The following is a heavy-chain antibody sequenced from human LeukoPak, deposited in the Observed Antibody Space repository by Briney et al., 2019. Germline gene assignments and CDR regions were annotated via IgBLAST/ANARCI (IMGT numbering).Heavy chain of an antibody. V-gene: IGHV3-48*04. D-gene: IGHD1-1*01. CDR3: AKSRSGSANWALQIFDN. CDR1: GFTFSHYG. J-gene: IGHJ4*02. Sequence: GGSLRLSCTASGFTFSHYGMSWVRQAPGKGLEWVSYISSPSSTINYADSVKGRFTISRDNAKNSLYLQMNSLRAEDTAVYFCAKSRSGSANWALQIFDNWGQGTLVTVSS. CDR2: ISSPSSTI.